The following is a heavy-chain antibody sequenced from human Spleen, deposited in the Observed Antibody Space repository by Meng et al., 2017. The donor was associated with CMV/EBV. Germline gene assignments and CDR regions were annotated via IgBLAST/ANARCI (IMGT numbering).Heavy chain of an antibody. J-gene: IGHJ4*02. Sequence: SCKAYGYTFINFGFTWVRQAPGQGLQRMGWISPYNGNRKYEKSLQGRVTLTTDTSTRTAYMELRSLRSDDTAVYYCARDRYNWDFDYWGQGTLVTVSS. CDR1: GYTFINFG. D-gene: IGHD1-1*01. V-gene: IGHV1-18*01. CDR2: ISPYNGNR. CDR3: ARDRYNWDFDY.